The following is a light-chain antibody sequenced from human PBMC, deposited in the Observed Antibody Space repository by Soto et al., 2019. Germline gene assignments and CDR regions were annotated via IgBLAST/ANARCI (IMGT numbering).Light chain of an antibody. J-gene: IGLJ3*02. Sequence: QSALTQPASVSGSPGQSITISCTGTSRDVGTYDLVSWYQLHPGKAPKLVIYEVSKRPSGVSTRFASSKSGSTASLTISGLQAEDEANYYCCSFAGSIPWVLGGGTKVTVL. V-gene: IGLV2-23*02. CDR3: CSFAGSIPWV. CDR1: SRDVGTYDL. CDR2: EVS.